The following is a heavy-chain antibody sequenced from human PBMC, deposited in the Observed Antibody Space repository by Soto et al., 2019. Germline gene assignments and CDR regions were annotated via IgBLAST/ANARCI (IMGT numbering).Heavy chain of an antibody. CDR1: GYTFTSYY. CDR2: INPSGGST. V-gene: IGHV1-46*01. D-gene: IGHD6-13*01. J-gene: IGHJ4*02. Sequence: QVQLVQSGAEVKKPGASVKVSCKASGYTFTSYYMHWVRQAPGQGLEWMGIINPSGGSTSYAQKFKGRVTMPRETSTSTVYMGLSSLRSEDTAVYYCARGQQLAPKHFDDWGQGTLVTVSS. CDR3: ARGQQLAPKHFDD.